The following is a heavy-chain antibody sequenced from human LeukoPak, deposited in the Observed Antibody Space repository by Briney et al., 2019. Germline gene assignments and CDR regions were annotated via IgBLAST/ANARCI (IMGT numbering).Heavy chain of an antibody. Sequence: GESLKISCKGSGXSFTNYWIGWVRQVPGKGLEWMGLTYPGGSDIRYSPSFQGQVTISADKSISTAYLQWSSLKASDTAMYYCARRESSGSIDYWGQGTLVTVSS. CDR1: GXSFTNYW. V-gene: IGHV5-51*01. D-gene: IGHD6-19*01. CDR3: ARRESSGSIDY. J-gene: IGHJ4*02. CDR2: TYPGGSDI.